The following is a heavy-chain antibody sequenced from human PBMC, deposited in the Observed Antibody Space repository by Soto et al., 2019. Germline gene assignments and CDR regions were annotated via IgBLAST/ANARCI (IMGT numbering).Heavy chain of an antibody. Sequence: SVKVSCKASGYTFTSYGISWVRQAPGQGLEWMGGIIPIFGTANYAQKFQGRVTITADESTSTAYMELSSLRSEDTAVYYCARYNYDTLSRILDWGQGTLVTVSS. CDR1: GYTFTSYG. J-gene: IGHJ4*02. CDR2: IIPIFGTA. D-gene: IGHD3-22*01. CDR3: ARYNYDTLSRILD. V-gene: IGHV1-69*13.